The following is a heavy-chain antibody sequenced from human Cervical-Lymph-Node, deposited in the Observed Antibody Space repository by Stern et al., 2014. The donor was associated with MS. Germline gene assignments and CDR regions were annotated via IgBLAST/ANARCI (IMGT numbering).Heavy chain of an antibody. J-gene: IGHJ3*02. CDR3: ARTRPDYYDSSGYFLGAFDI. CDR1: GFTFSDYY. Sequence: QLVQSGGGLVQSGGSLRLSCAASGFTFSDYYMSWIRQAPGKGLGWVSYISSSGRIIYYEDSVKGRFTISRDNAKNSLCLQMNSLRAEDTAVYYCARTRPDYYDSSGYFLGAFDIWGQGTMVTVSS. D-gene: IGHD3-22*01. V-gene: IGHV3-11*01. CDR2: ISSSGRII.